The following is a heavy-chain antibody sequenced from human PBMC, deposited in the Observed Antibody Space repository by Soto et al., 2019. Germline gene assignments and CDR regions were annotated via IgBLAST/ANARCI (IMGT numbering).Heavy chain of an antibody. D-gene: IGHD3-22*01. J-gene: IGHJ3*02. Sequence: QMQLVQSGPEVKKPGTSVKVSCKASGFTFTSSAVQWVRQARGQRLEWIGWIVVGSGNTNYAQKFQERVTITRDMSTSTAYMELSSLRSEDTAVYYCAAALYYYDSSGYYEVAFDIWGQGIMVTVSS. CDR3: AAALYYYDSSGYYEVAFDI. V-gene: IGHV1-58*01. CDR2: IVVGSGNT. CDR1: GFTFTSSA.